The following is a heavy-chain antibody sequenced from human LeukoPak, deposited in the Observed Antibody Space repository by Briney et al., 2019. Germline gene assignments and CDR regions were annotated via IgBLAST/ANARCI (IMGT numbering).Heavy chain of an antibody. Sequence: LSGGYLRLSCAASGFTFDDDGMSWDPPAPGQGLVWVSGINWNGVRSGYEYSLKCQFTISRDNAKNSLYLQMNSLGAEDTALYYCARAGGGYGDYFNYWGQGTLVTVSS. CDR2: INWNGVRS. V-gene: IGHV3-20*04. CDR1: GFTFDDDG. D-gene: IGHD3-16*01. CDR3: ARAGGGYGDYFNY. J-gene: IGHJ4*02.